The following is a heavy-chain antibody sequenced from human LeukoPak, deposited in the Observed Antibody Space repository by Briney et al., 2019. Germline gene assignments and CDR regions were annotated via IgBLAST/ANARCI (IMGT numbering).Heavy chain of an antibody. CDR1: GYTFTCCS. CDR2: ITLYNGNT. Sequence: ASVKVSCKASGYTFTCCSLHWLQQAPGQGLETMRWITLYNGNTNYAKKFQGRVTITRDMSLRTAYIDLSSLRSEDSAVYYWPSPSYGSGTNLFDYWGQGNLVTVSS. D-gene: IGHD3-10*01. J-gene: IGHJ4*02. CDR3: PSPSYGSGTNLFDY. V-gene: IGHV1-68*01.